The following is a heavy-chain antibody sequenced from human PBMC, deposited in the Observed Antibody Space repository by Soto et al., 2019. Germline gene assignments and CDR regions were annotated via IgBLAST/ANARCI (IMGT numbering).Heavy chain of an antibody. J-gene: IGHJ6*02. V-gene: IGHV4-34*01. CDR1: GGSFSDYF. CDR2: INHSGST. D-gene: IGHD6-6*01. CDR3: AGREFASSSFHYYYYAVDV. Sequence: SETLFLTCAVYGGSFSDYFWTWIRQPPGKGLEWIGEINHSGSTNFNPSLKSRVAISADTSRNQFSLRVTSVTAADTAVYYCAGREFASSSFHYYYYAVDVWGQGTTVTVSS.